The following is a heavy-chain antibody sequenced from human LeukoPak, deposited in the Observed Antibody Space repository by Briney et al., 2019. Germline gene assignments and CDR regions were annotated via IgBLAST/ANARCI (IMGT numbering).Heavy chain of an antibody. D-gene: IGHD2-2*01. V-gene: IGHV4-34*01. J-gene: IGHJ4*02. CDR3: AHRRYYFDY. CDR1: GGSFSGYY. CDR2: MNPSGST. Sequence: SETLSLTCAVYGGSFSGYYWTWIRQTPEKGLEWIGEMNPSGSTNYNPSLKSRVTISVDTSKNQFSLELSSVTAADTAVYYCAHRRYYFDYWGQGTLVTVSS.